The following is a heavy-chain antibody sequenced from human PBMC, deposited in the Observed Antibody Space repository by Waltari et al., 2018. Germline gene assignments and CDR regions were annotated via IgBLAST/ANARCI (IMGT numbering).Heavy chain of an antibody. D-gene: IGHD1-1*01. J-gene: IGHJ4*02. CDR1: GYTFTSYY. CDR3: ARDYGLERLRRWFDY. Sequence: QVQLVQSGAEVKKPGASVKVSCKASGYTFTSYYMHWVRQAPGQGLEWMGIINPSGGSTSYAQKFQGRVTMTRDTSTSTVYMGLSSLRSEDTAVYYCARDYGLERLRRWFDYWGQGTLVTVSS. V-gene: IGHV1-46*01. CDR2: INPSGGST.